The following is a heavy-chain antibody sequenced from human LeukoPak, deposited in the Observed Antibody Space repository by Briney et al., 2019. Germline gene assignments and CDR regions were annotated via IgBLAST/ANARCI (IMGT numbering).Heavy chain of an antibody. Sequence: GGSLRLSCVASGFTFHDYAMHWVRQAPGKGLEWVSLISWDGAKTYYLDSVKGRFTISRDNSKNSLYLQMNSLKAEDTALYYCAKDGSVGESLYYYFYYMDVWGKGTTVAVTS. CDR3: AKDGSVGESLYYYFYYMDV. CDR2: ISWDGAKT. CDR1: GFTFHDYA. J-gene: IGHJ6*03. D-gene: IGHD3-10*01. V-gene: IGHV3-43D*03.